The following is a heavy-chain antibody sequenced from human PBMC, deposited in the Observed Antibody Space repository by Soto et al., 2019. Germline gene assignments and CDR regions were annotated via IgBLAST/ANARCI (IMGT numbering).Heavy chain of an antibody. D-gene: IGHD2-21*02. V-gene: IGHV4-31*03. Sequence: QVQLQESGPGLVKPSQTLSLTCTVSGGSISSGGYYWSWIRQHPEKGLEWIGYIYCSGSTYYNPSIKGRVTIAVDTSKNQSSLKLSSVTAGDTAVYYCARDRRAYCGGDRCSGWYGMDVWGQGTTVTVSS. J-gene: IGHJ6*02. CDR1: GGSISSGGYY. CDR2: IYCSGST. CDR3: ARDRRAYCGGDRCSGWYGMDV.